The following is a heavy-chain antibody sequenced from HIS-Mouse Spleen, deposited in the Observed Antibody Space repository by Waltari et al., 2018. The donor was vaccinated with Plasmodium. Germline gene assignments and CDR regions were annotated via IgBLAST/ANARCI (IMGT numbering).Heavy chain of an antibody. CDR1: GGSISSISSY. V-gene: IGHV4-39*07. Sequence: QLQLQESGPGLVKPSETLSLTCTVSGGSISSISSYWGWIRQPPGKGLGWIGSIYYSGSTYYNPSLKSRVTISVDTSKNQFSLKLSSVTAADTAVYYCARDRITGTSYFDYWGQGTLVTVSS. J-gene: IGHJ4*02. D-gene: IGHD1-7*01. CDR2: IYYSGST. CDR3: ARDRITGTSYFDY.